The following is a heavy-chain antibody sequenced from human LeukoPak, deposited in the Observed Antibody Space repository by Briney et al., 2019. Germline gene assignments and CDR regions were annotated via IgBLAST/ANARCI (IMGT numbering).Heavy chain of an antibody. J-gene: IGHJ3*02. D-gene: IGHD3-10*01. CDR3: ARSSNDAFDI. V-gene: IGHV3-74*01. CDR1: GFTFSSYW. CDR2: INSDGSST. Sequence: GGSLRLSCAASGFTFSSYWMHWVRQAPGKGLVCVSRINSDGSSTSYADSVKGRFTISRDNSKNTLYLQMNSLRAEDTAVYYCARSSNDAFDIWGQGTMVTVSS.